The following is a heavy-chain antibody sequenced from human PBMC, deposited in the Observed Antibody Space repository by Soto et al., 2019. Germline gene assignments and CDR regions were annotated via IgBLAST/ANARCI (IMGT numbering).Heavy chain of an antibody. CDR1: GGSINVYY. J-gene: IGHJ4*02. Sequence: QVQLQESGPGLVKPSETLSLTCTVSGGSINVYYWSWIRQPPGKGLEWLGYIFSSGSANYNPSLTNQITMSVDTSKNQFSLNLNSVTAADTAVYYCARVLSGFKDNHFDYWGQGTLVTVSS. CDR2: IFSSGSA. CDR3: ARVLSGFKDNHFDY. V-gene: IGHV4-59*01. D-gene: IGHD3-3*01.